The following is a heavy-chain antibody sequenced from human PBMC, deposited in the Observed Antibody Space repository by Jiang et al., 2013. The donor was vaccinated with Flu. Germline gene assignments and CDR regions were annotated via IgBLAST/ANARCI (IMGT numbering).Heavy chain of an antibody. D-gene: IGHD6-19*01. J-gene: IGHJ4*02. V-gene: IGHV1-69*04. Sequence: GAEVKKPGSSVKVSCKASGGTFSSYAISWVRQAPGQGLEWMGRIIPILGIANYAQKFQGRVTITADKSTSTAYMELSSLRSEDTAVYYCARDIAVAGTGPFVDYWGQGTLVTVSS. CDR1: GGTFSSYA. CDR3: ARDIAVAGTGPFVDY. CDR2: IIPILGIA.